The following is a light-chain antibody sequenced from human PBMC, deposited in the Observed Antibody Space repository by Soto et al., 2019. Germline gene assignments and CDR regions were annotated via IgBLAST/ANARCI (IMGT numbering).Light chain of an antibody. Sequence: EIVLTQSPGTLSLSPGERATLSCRASQSVSSNYLSWYQQKPGQAPRLLIYGASSRAAGIPDRFSGSGSGTDFTLTITRLEPEDFAVYYCQQYATSPSRLTFGGGTKVEIK. J-gene: IGKJ4*01. V-gene: IGKV3-20*01. CDR2: GAS. CDR3: QQYATSPSRLT. CDR1: QSVSSNY.